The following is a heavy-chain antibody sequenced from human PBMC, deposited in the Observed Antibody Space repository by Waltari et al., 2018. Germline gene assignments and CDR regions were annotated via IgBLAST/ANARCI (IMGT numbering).Heavy chain of an antibody. J-gene: IGHJ5*02. V-gene: IGHV3-33*01. CDR3: ARDMHSSSSALGWLDP. Sequence: QVQLVESGGGVVQSGRALRLSCVASGFTFDSIGMHWVRQAPGKALEWVALIWFDGSAKYYADSVKGRFTVSRDNSKNTFYLQLNSLRAEDTAVYYCARDMHSSSSALGWLDPWGQGTLVTVSS. CDR1: GFTFDSIG. CDR2: IWFDGSAK. D-gene: IGHD6-6*01.